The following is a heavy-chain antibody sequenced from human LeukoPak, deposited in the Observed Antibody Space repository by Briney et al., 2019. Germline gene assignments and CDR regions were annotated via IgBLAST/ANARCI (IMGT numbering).Heavy chain of an antibody. Sequence: GSSVKVSCKASGYTFTGYYMHWVRQAPGQGLEWMGRINPNSGGTNYAQKFQGRVTMTRDTSISTAYMELSRLRSDDTAVYYCARDFVQWLVYFDYWGQGTLVTVSS. D-gene: IGHD6-19*01. J-gene: IGHJ4*02. CDR2: INPNSGGT. V-gene: IGHV1-2*06. CDR3: ARDFVQWLVYFDY. CDR1: GYTFTGYY.